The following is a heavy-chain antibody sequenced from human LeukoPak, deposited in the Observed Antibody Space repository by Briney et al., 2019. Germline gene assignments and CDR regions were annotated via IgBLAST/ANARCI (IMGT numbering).Heavy chain of an antibody. Sequence: GGSLRLSCAASGLTFSSYSMNWVRQAPGKGLEWVSSISSSSSYIYYADSVKGRFTISRDNAKNSLYLQMNSLRAEGTAVYYCARDEAAARNYYYGMDVWGQGTTVTVSS. V-gene: IGHV3-21*01. CDR2: ISSSSSYI. J-gene: IGHJ6*02. D-gene: IGHD6-13*01. CDR3: ARDEAAARNYYYGMDV. CDR1: GLTFSSYS.